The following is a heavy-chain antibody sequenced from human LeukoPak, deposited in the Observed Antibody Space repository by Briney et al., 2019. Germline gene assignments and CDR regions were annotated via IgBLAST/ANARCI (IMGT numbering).Heavy chain of an antibody. Sequence: GGSLRLSCAGSGFTFSSYEMNWVRQAPGKGLEWISYMSDSGTIVYYADSVKGRFTISRDNSKNTLYLQMNSLKGDDTAVYYCAKDSAFYDIDVWGKGTTVIISS. CDR3: AKDSAFYDIDV. D-gene: IGHD2/OR15-2a*01. CDR2: MSDSGTIV. J-gene: IGHJ6*03. CDR1: GFTFSSYE. V-gene: IGHV3-48*03.